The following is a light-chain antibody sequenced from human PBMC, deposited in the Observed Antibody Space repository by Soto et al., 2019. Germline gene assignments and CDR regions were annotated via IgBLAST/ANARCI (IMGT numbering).Light chain of an antibody. CDR1: QGINNW. V-gene: IGKV1-12*01. CDR2: AAS. Sequence: DIQMTQSPSSVSASVGDTVSITCRASQGINNWLAWYQQKPGKAPQVLIYAASSLQSGVPSRFSGSGFGTDFTLTITSLQPEDVATYFCQQSNNSPLTFGGGTKIEIK. J-gene: IGKJ4*01. CDR3: QQSNNSPLT.